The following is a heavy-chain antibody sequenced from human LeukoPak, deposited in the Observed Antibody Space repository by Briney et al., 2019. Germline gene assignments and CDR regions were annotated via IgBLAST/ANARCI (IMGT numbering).Heavy chain of an antibody. Sequence: SETLSLTCTVSGGSISSYYWSWIRQPPGKGLEWIGYIYYSGSTNYNPSLKSRVTISVDTSKNQFSLKLSSVTAADTAVYYCARGHDFWSGYFPGYRGQGTLVTVSS. D-gene: IGHD3-3*01. CDR2: IYYSGST. CDR1: GGSISSYY. V-gene: IGHV4-59*01. J-gene: IGHJ4*02. CDR3: ARGHDFWSGYFPGY.